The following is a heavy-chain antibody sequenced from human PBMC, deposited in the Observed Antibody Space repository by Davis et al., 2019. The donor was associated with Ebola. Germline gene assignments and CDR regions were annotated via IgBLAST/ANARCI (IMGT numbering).Heavy chain of an antibody. Sequence: ASVQVSCKASGYTFTSYDINWVRQATGQWLEWMGWMNPNSGNTGYAQKFQGRVTMTRNTSISTAYMELSSLRSEDTAVYYCARTGSYSNVFYYGMDVWGQGATVTVSS. CDR3: ARTGSYSNVFYYGMDV. V-gene: IGHV1-8*01. J-gene: IGHJ6*02. D-gene: IGHD1-26*01. CDR2: MNPNSGNT. CDR1: GYTFTSYD.